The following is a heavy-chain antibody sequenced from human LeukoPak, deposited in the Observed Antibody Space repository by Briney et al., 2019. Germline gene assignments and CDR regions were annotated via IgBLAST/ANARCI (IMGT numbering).Heavy chain of an antibody. Sequence: PGGSLRLSCAASGFTFSSYWMSWVRQAPGKGLEWVANIKQDGSEKYYVDSVKGRFTLSGDNAKNSLYLQMNSLRAEDTAVYYCARDLCYYDSSGYCYDAFDIWGQGTMVTVSS. CDR2: IKQDGSEK. V-gene: IGHV3-7*03. CDR1: GFTFSSYW. D-gene: IGHD3-22*01. J-gene: IGHJ3*02. CDR3: ARDLCYYDSSGYCYDAFDI.